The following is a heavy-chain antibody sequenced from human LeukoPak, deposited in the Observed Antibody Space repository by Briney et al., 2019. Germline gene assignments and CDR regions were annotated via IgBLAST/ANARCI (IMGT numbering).Heavy chain of an antibody. D-gene: IGHD3-16*01. CDR3: ARYYDYVWGKSFYFDY. CDR1: GGSISSYY. CDR2: INYNGSS. V-gene: IGHV4-59*12. J-gene: IGHJ4*02. Sequence: SETLSLTCTVSGGSISSYYWSCIRQPPGKGLEWIGYINYNGSSNDNPSLKSRVTTSVGTSKNQFSLKLRSVTAADTAVYYCARYYDYVWGKSFYFDYWGQGALVTVSS.